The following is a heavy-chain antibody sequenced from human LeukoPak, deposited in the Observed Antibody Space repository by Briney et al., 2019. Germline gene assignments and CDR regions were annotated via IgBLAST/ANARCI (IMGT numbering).Heavy chain of an antibody. CDR1: GFTFRNYW. CDR2: IKQDGSDR. D-gene: IGHD6-13*01. J-gene: IGHJ4*02. V-gene: IGHV3-7*03. Sequence: TGGSLRLSCAASGFTFRNYWMSWVRQAPGTGLEWVANIKQDGSDRNYVTSVRGRFTISRDNSKNTLYLQMNSLRAEDTAVYYCAKGRRIAAADHHDYWGQGTLVTVSS. CDR3: AKGRRIAAADHHDY.